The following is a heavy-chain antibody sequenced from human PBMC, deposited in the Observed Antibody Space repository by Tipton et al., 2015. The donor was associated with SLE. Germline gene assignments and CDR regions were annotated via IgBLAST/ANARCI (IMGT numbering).Heavy chain of an antibody. CDR1: GFTFSSSA. CDR3: ASTLLEWLWQPNWFDP. J-gene: IGHJ5*02. D-gene: IGHD3-3*01. CDR2: ISYDGSNK. Sequence: SLRLSCAASGFTFSSSAMHWVRQAPGKGPEWVAVISYDGSNKFYVDSVKGRLTTSRDNSKNTLYLQMNSLRAEDTAVYYCASTLLEWLWQPNWFDPWGQGTLVTVSS. V-gene: IGHV3-30*04.